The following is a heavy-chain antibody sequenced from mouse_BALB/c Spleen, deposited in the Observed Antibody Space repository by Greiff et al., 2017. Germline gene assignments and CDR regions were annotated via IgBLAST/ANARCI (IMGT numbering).Heavy chain of an antibody. V-gene: IGHV5-6-5*01. D-gene: IGHD2-4*01. Sequence: EVKLVESGGGLVKPGGSLKLSCAASGFTFSSYAMSWVRQTPEKRLEWVASISSGGSTYYPDSVKGRFTISRDNARNILYLQMSSLRSEDTAMYYCAREAEWDYDGDYYAMDYWGQGTSVTVSS. CDR1: GFTFSSYA. CDR3: AREAEWDYDGDYYAMDY. CDR2: ISSGGST. J-gene: IGHJ4*01.